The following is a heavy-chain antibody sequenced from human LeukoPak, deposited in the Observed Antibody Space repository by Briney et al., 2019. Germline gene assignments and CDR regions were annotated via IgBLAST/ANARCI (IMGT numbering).Heavy chain of an antibody. D-gene: IGHD6-13*01. CDR2: INPNSGGI. Sequence: ASVKVSCKASGYTFTGYYMHWVRQAPGQGLEWMGWINPNSGGINYAQKFQGRVTMTRDTSISTAYMELSRLRSDDTAVYYCAVIAAAGSNYYMDVWGKGTTVTVSS. V-gene: IGHV1-2*02. CDR1: GYTFTGYY. CDR3: AVIAAAGSNYYMDV. J-gene: IGHJ6*03.